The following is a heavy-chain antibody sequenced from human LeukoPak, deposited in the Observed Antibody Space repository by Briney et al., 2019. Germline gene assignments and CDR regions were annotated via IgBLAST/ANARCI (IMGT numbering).Heavy chain of an antibody. Sequence: SETLSLTCSVSGGSISNYYWSWIRQSPGKGPEWIGYIYNSGSTNYNPSLKSRVTISPDTSKKQFSLKLTSVTAADTAIYYCATEYCASSSCRFDSWGQGTLVTVSS. D-gene: IGHD2-2*01. J-gene: IGHJ4*02. CDR1: GGSISNYY. CDR2: IYNSGST. V-gene: IGHV4-59*01. CDR3: ATEYCASSSCRFDS.